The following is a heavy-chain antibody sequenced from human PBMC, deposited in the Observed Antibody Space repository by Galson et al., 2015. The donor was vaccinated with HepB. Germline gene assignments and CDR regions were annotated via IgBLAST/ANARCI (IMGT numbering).Heavy chain of an antibody. D-gene: IGHD2-21*02. CDR2: ISGSGGST. CDR1: GFTFSSYA. CDR3: AKDLPAYCGGDCWSDWYFDL. Sequence: SLRLSCAASGFTFSSYAMSWVRQAPGKGLEWVSAISGSGGSTYYADSVKGRFTISRDNSKNTLYLQMNSLRAEDTAVYYCAKDLPAYCGGDCWSDWYFDLWGRGTLVTVSS. J-gene: IGHJ2*01. V-gene: IGHV3-23*01.